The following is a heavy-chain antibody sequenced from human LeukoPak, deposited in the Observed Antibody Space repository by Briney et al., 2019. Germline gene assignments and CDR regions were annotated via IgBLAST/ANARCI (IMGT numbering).Heavy chain of an antibody. CDR3: AKGYDILTGYHPNWFDP. V-gene: IGHV3-23*01. CDR1: GFTFSSYA. D-gene: IGHD3-9*01. CDR2: ISGSGGST. Sequence: GGSLRLSCAASGFTFSSYAMSWVRQAPGKGLEWVSAISGSGGSTYYADSVKGRFTISRDNSKNTLYLQMNSLRAEDTAVYYCAKGYDILTGYHPNWFDPWGEGTLVTVSS. J-gene: IGHJ5*02.